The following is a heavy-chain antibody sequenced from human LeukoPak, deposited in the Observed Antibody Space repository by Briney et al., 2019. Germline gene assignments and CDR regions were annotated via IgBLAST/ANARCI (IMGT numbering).Heavy chain of an antibody. D-gene: IGHD1-26*01. CDR2: ISDSGGTT. V-gene: IGHV3-23*01. CDR3: SKSPGQGIVGSSPAYNYYMDV. CDR1: RFTFSSYA. Sequence: GGSLRLSCAASRFTFSSYAMSWVRQAPGKGLEWVSSISDSGGTTYYADSVRGRFTISRDNSKNTLSLQMNSLRAEDTAVYYCSKSPGQGIVGSSPAYNYYMDVWGKGTTVTVSS. J-gene: IGHJ6*03.